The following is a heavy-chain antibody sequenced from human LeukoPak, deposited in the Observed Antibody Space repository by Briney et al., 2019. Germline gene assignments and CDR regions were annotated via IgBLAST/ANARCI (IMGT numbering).Heavy chain of an antibody. D-gene: IGHD3-10*01. J-gene: IGHJ4*02. Sequence: PSETLSLTCTVSGGSISSSSYYWGWIRQPPGKGLEWIGSIYYSGSTYYNPSLKSRVTISVDTSKNQFSLKLSSVTAADTAVYYCARHGVGGPGVWFGELLSLYFDYWGQGTLVTVSS. CDR3: ARHGVGGPGVWFGELLSLYFDY. V-gene: IGHV4-39*01. CDR2: IYYSGST. CDR1: GGSISSSSYY.